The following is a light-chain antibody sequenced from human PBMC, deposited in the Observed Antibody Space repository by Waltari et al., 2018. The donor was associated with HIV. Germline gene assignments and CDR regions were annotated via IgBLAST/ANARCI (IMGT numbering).Light chain of an antibody. CDR3: QQYYSTPT. J-gene: IGKJ5*01. CDR2: EAS. CDR1: KSVLSPSNNVNY. V-gene: IGKV4-1*01. Sequence: DIVLTQSPETLSVSLGERAAIHCKSAKSVLSPSNNVNYFAWYQQRPGQRPTLLFSEASSRSSGVPARFTASGSRTDFTLTIDDLQADDVAVYFCQQYYSTPTFGRGTQLV.